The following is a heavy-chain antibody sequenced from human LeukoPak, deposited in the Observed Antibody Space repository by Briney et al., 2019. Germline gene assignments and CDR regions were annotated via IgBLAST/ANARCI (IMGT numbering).Heavy chain of an antibody. J-gene: IGHJ4*02. D-gene: IGHD3-10*01. CDR1: GFTFSSYA. CDR3: ANQGWFGEIPLDY. CDR2: ISGSGGST. V-gene: IGHV3-23*01. Sequence: GGSLRLSCAASGFTFSSYAMSWVRQAPGKGLEWVSAISGSGGSTYYADSVKGRYTISSDNSKNTLYLQMNSLRAEDTAVYYCANQGWFGEIPLDYWGQGTLVTVSS.